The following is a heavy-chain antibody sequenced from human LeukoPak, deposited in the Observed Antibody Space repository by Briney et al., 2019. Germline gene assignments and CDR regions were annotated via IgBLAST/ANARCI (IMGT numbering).Heavy chain of an antibody. V-gene: IGHV3-21*01. D-gene: IGHD6-6*01. J-gene: IGHJ3*02. Sequence: GGSLRLSCAASGFTFSSYSMNWVRQAPGKGLEWVSSISSSSSYIYYADSVKGRFTISRDDAKNSLYLQMNSLRAEDTAVYYCAFEYSSSSWGAFDIWGQGTMVTVSS. CDR2: ISSSSSYI. CDR3: AFEYSSSSWGAFDI. CDR1: GFTFSSYS.